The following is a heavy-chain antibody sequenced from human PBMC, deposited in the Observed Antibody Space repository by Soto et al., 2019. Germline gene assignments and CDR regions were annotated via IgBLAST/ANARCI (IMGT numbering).Heavy chain of an antibody. CDR2: ISGSADGT. D-gene: IGHD3-3*01. CDR1: GFTIDSYA. J-gene: IGHJ3*01. CDR3: AKDTVGGYSFWSGYYSDGLDV. V-gene: IGHV3-23*01. Sequence: EMKLLDSGGGLAQQGGSLRLSCVGSGFTIDSYAISWVRQAPGERLQWIAAISGSADGTDYAHSVRGRFTISRDNAKKTVHLQMDSLRVEDTAVYFCAKDTVGGYSFWSGYYSDGLDVWGQGTLVTVS.